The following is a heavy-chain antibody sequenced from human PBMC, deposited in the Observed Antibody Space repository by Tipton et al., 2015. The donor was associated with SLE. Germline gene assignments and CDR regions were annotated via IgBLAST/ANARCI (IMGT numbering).Heavy chain of an antibody. J-gene: IGHJ4*02. CDR3: ARVDTIYSFDY. D-gene: IGHD3/OR15-3a*01. CDR1: GGPIGSFY. CDR2: IYNSGYT. V-gene: IGHV4-4*07. Sequence: TLSLTCSVFGGPIGSFYWSWIRQPAGPGLEWIGRIYNSGYTNYDPPLKSRVTMSVDMSKNQFSLKLTSVAAADMAIYYCARVDTIYSFDYWGQGALVTVSS.